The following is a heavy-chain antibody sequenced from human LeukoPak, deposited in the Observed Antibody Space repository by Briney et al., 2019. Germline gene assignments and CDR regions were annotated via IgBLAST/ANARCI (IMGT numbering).Heavy chain of an antibody. CDR2: ISYDGSNK. CDR1: GFTFSSYG. J-gene: IGHJ6*02. D-gene: IGHD2-2*01. V-gene: IGHV3-30*18. CDR3: AKDLLNGVVVPAAMVPYSHCYYYGMDV. Sequence: PGGSLRLSCAASGFTFSSYGMHWVRQAPGKGLEWVAVISYDGSNKYYADSVKGRFTISRDNSKNTLYLQMNSLRAEDTAVYYCAKDLLNGVVVPAAMVPYSHCYYYGMDVWGQGTTVTVSS.